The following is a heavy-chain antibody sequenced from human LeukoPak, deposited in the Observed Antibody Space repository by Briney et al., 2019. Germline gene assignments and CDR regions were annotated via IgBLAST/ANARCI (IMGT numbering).Heavy chain of an antibody. J-gene: IGHJ4*02. CDR1: GYTFTSYG. CDR3: ARWGITMVRGVKTYYFDY. CDR2: ISAYNGNT. V-gene: IGHV1-18*01. Sequence: GASVKVSCKASGYTFTSYGISWVRQAPGQGLEWMGWISAYNGNTNYAQKLQGRVTMTTDTSTSTAYMELRSLRSEDTAVYYCARWGITMVRGVKTYYFDYWGQGTLVTVSS. D-gene: IGHD3-10*01.